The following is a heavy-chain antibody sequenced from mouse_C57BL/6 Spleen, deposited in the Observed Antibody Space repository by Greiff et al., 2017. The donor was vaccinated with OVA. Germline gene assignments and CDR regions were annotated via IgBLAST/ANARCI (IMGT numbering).Heavy chain of an antibody. Sequence: VQLKQSGPELVKPGASVKISCKASGYSFTDYNMNWVKQSNGKSLEWIGVINPNYGTTSYNQKFKGKATLTVDQSSSTAYMQLNSLTSEDSAVYYCARSRSLYYDYDWFAYWGQGTLVTVSA. J-gene: IGHJ3*01. V-gene: IGHV1-39*01. D-gene: IGHD2-4*01. CDR2: INPNYGTT. CDR3: ARSRSLYYDYDWFAY. CDR1: GYSFTDYN.